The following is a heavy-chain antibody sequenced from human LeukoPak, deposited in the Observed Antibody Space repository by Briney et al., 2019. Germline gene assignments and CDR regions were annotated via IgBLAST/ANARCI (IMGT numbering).Heavy chain of an antibody. V-gene: IGHV1-18*01. J-gene: IGHJ4*02. CDR3: ARVGGNYEGLIDY. CDR1: GYTFTSYA. CDR2: ISADNGYT. Sequence: ASVKVSFKSSGYTFTSYAIGWVRLAPAQGLEWMGWISADNGYTNYAQSLECRATMTTDTSTSTAYMELRSLRSDDTAMYYCARVGGNYEGLIDYWGQGTLVTVSS. D-gene: IGHD1-26*01.